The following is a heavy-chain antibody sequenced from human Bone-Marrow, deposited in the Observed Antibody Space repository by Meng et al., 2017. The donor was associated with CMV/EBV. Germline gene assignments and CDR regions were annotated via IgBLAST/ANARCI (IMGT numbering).Heavy chain of an antibody. CDR3: ARGRGSGSYWAWFDP. Sequence: ETLSLTCAASGFTFSSYWMHWVRQAPGKGLVWVSRINSDGSSTSYADSVKGRFTISRDNAKNTLYLQMNSLRAEDTAVYYCARGRGSGSYWAWFDPWGQGTLVTVSS. D-gene: IGHD1-26*01. V-gene: IGHV3-74*01. CDR1: GFTFSSYW. J-gene: IGHJ5*02. CDR2: INSDGSST.